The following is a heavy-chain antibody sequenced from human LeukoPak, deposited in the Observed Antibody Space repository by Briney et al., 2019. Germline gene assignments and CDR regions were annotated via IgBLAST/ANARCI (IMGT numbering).Heavy chain of an antibody. J-gene: IGHJ4*02. D-gene: IGHD3-10*01. Sequence: SETLSLTCTVSGGSISSYYWSWIRQPPGKGLEWIGYIHYSGSTNYNPSLKSRATISIDTSKNQFSLKLSSVTAADTAVYYCARSYGSGSYFENWGQGTLATVSS. CDR2: IHYSGST. CDR3: ARSYGSGSYFEN. CDR1: GGSISSYY. V-gene: IGHV4-59*01.